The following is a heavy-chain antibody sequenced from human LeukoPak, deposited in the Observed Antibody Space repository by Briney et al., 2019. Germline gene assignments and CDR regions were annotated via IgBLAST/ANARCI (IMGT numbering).Heavy chain of an antibody. CDR3: AKDKDHSSGWYYYYGMDV. Sequence: PGGSLRLSCAASGFTFDDYAMHWVRQAPGKGLEWVSLISGDGGSTYYADSVKGRFTISRDNSKNSLYLQMNSLRTEDTALYYCAKDKDHSSGWYYYYGMDVWGQGTTVTVSS. CDR1: GFTFDDYA. D-gene: IGHD6-19*01. J-gene: IGHJ6*02. CDR2: ISGDGGST. V-gene: IGHV3-43*02.